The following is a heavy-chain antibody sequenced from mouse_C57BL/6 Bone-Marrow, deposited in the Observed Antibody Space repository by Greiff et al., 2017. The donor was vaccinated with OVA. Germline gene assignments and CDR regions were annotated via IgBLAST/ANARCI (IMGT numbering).Heavy chain of an antibody. CDR3: ARSDGYAPYYFDY. CDR1: GYTFTSYW. Sequence: QVQLQQPGAELVKPGASVKLSCKASGYTFTSYWMQWVKQRPGQGLEWIGEIDPSDSYTNYNQKFKGKATLTVDTSSSTAYMQRSSLTSEDSAVYYCARSDGYAPYYFDYWGQGTTLTVSS. CDR2: IDPSDSYT. J-gene: IGHJ2*01. V-gene: IGHV1-50*01. D-gene: IGHD2-2*01.